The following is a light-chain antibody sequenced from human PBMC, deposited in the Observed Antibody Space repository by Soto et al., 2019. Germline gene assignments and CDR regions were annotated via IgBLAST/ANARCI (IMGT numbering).Light chain of an antibody. CDR1: QSISTY. J-gene: IGKJ5*01. CDR3: QQSYSTPPVT. V-gene: IGKV1-39*01. Sequence: DIQMPQSPSSLSASVGDRVTITCRASQSISTYLNWYQQKPGKAPKLLIYAASRLQSGVPSRFSGSGSGTDFTLTISSLQPEDFATYFCQQSYSTPPVTFGQGTRLGI. CDR2: AAS.